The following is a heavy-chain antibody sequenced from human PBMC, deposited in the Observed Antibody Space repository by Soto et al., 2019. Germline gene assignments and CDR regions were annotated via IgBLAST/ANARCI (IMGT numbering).Heavy chain of an antibody. CDR1: GFTFSTYG. CDR2: IWSDGTNK. D-gene: IGHD2-2*01. V-gene: IGHV3-33*01. CDR3: VRVFDSCQFDL. J-gene: IGHJ4*02. Sequence: QVQLVESGGGVVQPGRCLRLSCAASGFTFSTYGMHWVRQAPGKGLEWVALIWSDGTNKYYADSVKGRFTISRDNTKKTLYLQMTSLRAEDTAVYYCVRVFDSCQFDLWGQGYMVTVSS.